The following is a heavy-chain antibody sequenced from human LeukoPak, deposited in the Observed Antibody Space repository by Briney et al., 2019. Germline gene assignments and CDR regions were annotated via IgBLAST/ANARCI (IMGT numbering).Heavy chain of an antibody. D-gene: IGHD2-2*01. CDR2: ISAYNGNT. CDR3: ARALPYCGSTSCYYSKYNWFDP. Sequence: GASVKVSCKASGYTFTSYGISWVRQAPGQGLEWMGWISAYNGNTNYAQKLQGRVTMTTDTSTSTAYMELRSLRSDDTAVYYCARALPYCGSTSCYYSKYNWFDPWGQGTLVTVSS. J-gene: IGHJ5*02. CDR1: GYTFTSYG. V-gene: IGHV1-18*04.